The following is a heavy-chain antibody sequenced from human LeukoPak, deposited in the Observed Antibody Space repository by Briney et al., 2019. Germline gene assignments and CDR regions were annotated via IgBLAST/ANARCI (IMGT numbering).Heavy chain of an antibody. V-gene: IGHV4-39*01. D-gene: IGHD3-22*01. J-gene: IGHJ1*01. Sequence: PSETLSLTCTVSGGSISSSSYYWGWIRQPPGKGLEWIGSIYYSGSTYYNPSLKSRVTISVDTSKNQFSLKLSSVTAADTAVYYCARLITRYYDSSGKSVWYFQHWGQGTLVTVSS. CDR2: IYYSGST. CDR1: GGSISSSSYY. CDR3: ARLITRYYDSSGKSVWYFQH.